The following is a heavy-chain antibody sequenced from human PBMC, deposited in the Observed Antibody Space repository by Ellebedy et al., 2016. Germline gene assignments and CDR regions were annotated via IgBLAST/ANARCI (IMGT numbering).Heavy chain of an antibody. CDR1: GGSIRSCS. CDR3: ARKDDTNSWDGEYVDY. CDR2: LYYSGST. J-gene: IGHJ4*02. D-gene: IGHD6-13*01. Sequence: SETLSLTCTVSGGSIRSCSWSSILHPPGKGLEWIWYLYYSGSTNYNPSLKSRVTISVDTSKNQFSLKLTSVTAADTAVYYCARKDDTNSWDGEYVDYWGQGTLVTVSS. V-gene: IGHV4-59*01.